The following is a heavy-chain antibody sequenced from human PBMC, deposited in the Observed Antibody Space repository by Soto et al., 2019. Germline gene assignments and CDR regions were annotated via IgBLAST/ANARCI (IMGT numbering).Heavy chain of an antibody. CDR2: ISGDGGST. Sequence: EVQLLESGGGLVQPGGSLRLSCEVSGFTFINYAMTWVRHPPGKGLEWVSGISGDGGSTYYADSVKGRFTISRDNPKNKMVLEMKTLRVEDTSVYYCAKFISWLVSPDSCFASWGLGTLGTVSS. CDR1: GFTFINYA. D-gene: IGHD3-10*01. CDR3: AKFISWLVSPDSCFAS. V-gene: IGHV3-23*01. J-gene: IGHJ4*02.